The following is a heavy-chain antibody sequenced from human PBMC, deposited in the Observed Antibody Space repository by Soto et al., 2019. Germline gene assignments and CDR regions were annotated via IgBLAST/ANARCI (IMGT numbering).Heavy chain of an antibody. J-gene: IGHJ4*02. D-gene: IGHD2-8*01. CDR1: GDSITTNGYY. Sequence: AETLSLTCSVSGDSITTNGYYWGWIRHPPGKGLQWIGNVYWTGSTFSHPSLTSRVFISVDTSKNEFSLRLTSVTAADTAVYYCARSHYTYGLLIDYWGPGTLVTVSS. CDR2: VYWTGST. CDR3: ARSHYTYGLLIDY. V-gene: IGHV4-39*01.